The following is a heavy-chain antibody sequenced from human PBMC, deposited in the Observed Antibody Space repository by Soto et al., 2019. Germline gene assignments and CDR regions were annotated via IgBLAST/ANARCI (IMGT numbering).Heavy chain of an antibody. V-gene: IGHV1-69*06. J-gene: IGHJ5*02. CDR2: IIPLSGTP. Sequence: QVQLVQSGAEVKKPGSSVKVSCKASVGTFSNYALTWVRQAPGQGLEWMGGIIPLSGTPNYAQKFQGRVTITADKSTTTVYMALSGLRSEDTAVYYCTRGIQLWSWGQGTLVTVSS. D-gene: IGHD5-18*01. CDR3: TRGIQLWS. CDR1: VGTFSNYA.